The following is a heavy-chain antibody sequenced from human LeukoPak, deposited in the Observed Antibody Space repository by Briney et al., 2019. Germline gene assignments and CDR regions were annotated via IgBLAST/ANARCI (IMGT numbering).Heavy chain of an antibody. J-gene: IGHJ3*02. CDR2: ITGSGDST. D-gene: IGHD2-2*01. V-gene: IGHV3-23*01. Sequence: GGSLRLSCAASGFTFSSCVMSWVRQAPGKGLEWVSVITGSGDSTYYADSVKGRFTISRDNSQNTLYLQMSSLRAEDTAAYYCAKGYCSSSSCYSYAFDIWGQGTVVTVSS. CDR1: GFTFSSCV. CDR3: AKGYCSSSSCYSYAFDI.